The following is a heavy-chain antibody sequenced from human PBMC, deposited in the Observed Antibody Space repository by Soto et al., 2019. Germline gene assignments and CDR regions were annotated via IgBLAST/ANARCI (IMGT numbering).Heavy chain of an antibody. J-gene: IGHJ6*02. CDR1: GGSISGYY. CDR3: SRVGCSNSKCYTRGMDV. D-gene: IGHD2-2*01. CDR2: IYSNGTT. Sequence: SETLSLTCTVSGGSISGYYWSWVRQPAGKGLEWVGRIYSNGTTNYSPSLKSRVTMSLDTSKDQFSLHLNSVTAADTAVYYCSRVGCSNSKCYTRGMDVWGQGTTVTVSS. V-gene: IGHV4-4*07.